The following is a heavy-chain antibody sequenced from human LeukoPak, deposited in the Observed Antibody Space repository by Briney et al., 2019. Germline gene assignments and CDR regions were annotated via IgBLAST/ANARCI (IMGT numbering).Heavy chain of an antibody. J-gene: IGHJ4*02. D-gene: IGHD1-26*01. CDR1: GFTFSSYN. CDR3: TRTTGGSYYFDY. CDR2: ISSSSSYI. Sequence: GGSLRLSCAASGFTFSSYNMNWVRQVPGKGLEWVSSISSSSSYIYYADSVKGRFTISRDNAKNSLYLQMNSLRAEDTAVYYCTRTTGGSYYFDYWGQGTLVTVSS. V-gene: IGHV3-21*01.